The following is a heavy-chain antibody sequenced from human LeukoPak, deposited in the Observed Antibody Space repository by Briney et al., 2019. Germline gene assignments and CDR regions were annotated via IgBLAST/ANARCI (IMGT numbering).Heavy chain of an antibody. V-gene: IGHV4-39*01. CDR1: GGSISSSNYY. J-gene: IGHJ1*01. CDR3: ARISYGYFQH. D-gene: IGHD3-16*01. CDR2: IYYSGST. Sequence: SETLSLTCTVSGGSISSSNYYWGWIRQPPGKGLEWIGSIYYSGSTYYNPSLKSRVTISVDTSKNQFSLKLSSVTAADTAVYYCARISYGYFQHWGQGTLVTVPS.